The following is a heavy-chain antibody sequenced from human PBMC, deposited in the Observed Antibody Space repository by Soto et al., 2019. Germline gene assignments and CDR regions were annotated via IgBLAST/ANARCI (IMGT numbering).Heavy chain of an antibody. CDR2: IYYSGST. V-gene: IGHV4-31*03. J-gene: IGHJ6*02. Sequence: PSETLSLTCTVSGGSISSGGYYWSWIRQHPGKGLEWIGYIYYSGSTYYNPSLKSRVTISVDTSKNQFSLKLSSVTAADTAVYYCARVVNTGYYYYGMDVWGQGTTVTGSS. CDR3: ARVVNTGYYYYGMDV. CDR1: GGSISSGGYY. D-gene: IGHD4-17*01.